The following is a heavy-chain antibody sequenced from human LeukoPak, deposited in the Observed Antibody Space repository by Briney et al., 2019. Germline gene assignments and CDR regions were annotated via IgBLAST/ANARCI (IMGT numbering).Heavy chain of an antibody. CDR2: IYTSGST. CDR1: GGSISSSSYY. CDR3: AREGDYYDSSGYYYEGYYFDY. Sequence: PSQTLSLTCTVSGGSISSSSYYWSWIRQPAGKGLEWIGRIYTSGSTNYNPSLKSRVTISVDTSKNQFSLKLSSVTAADTAVYYCAREGDYYDSSGYYYEGYYFDYWGQGTLVTVSS. J-gene: IGHJ4*02. V-gene: IGHV4-61*02. D-gene: IGHD3-22*01.